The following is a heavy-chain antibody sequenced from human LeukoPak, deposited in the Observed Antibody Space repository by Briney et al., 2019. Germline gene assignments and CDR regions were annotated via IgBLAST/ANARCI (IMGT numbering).Heavy chain of an antibody. J-gene: IGHJ5*02. D-gene: IGHD6-13*01. Sequence: SETLSLTCTVSGGSISSGSYYWSWIRQPAGKGLEWIGRIYTSGSTNYNPSLKSRVTMSVDTSKNQFSLKLSSVTAADTAVYYCARDIGSSWYAVWYDPWGQGTLVTVSS. V-gene: IGHV4-61*02. CDR3: ARDIGSSWYAVWYDP. CDR1: GGSISSGSYY. CDR2: IYTSGST.